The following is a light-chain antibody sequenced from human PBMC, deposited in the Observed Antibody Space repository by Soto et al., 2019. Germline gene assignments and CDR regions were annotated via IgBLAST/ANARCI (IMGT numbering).Light chain of an antibody. CDR1: NIGSKS. CDR3: QVWDSRSDRVV. Sequence: SYELTQPPSVSVAPGQTTRITCGENNIGSKSVHWYQQMPGQAPVLVVYDDSDRPSGIPERFSGSNSGNTATLTISRVEAEDEADYYWQVWDSRSDRVVFGGGTKLTVL. V-gene: IGLV3-21*02. CDR2: DDS. J-gene: IGLJ2*01.